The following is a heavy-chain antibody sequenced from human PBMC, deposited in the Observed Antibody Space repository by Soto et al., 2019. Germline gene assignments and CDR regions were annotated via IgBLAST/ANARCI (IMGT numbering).Heavy chain of an antibody. V-gene: IGHV3-23*01. D-gene: IGHD2-2*01. J-gene: IGHJ6*03. CDR3: AKGQYCSSTSCPNYYYYYYMDV. CDR1: GFTFSSYA. Sequence: EVQLLESGGGLVQPGGSLRLSCAASGFTFSSYAMNWVRQAPGKGLEWVSAIPGSGTSTYYADSVKGRFTISRDNSKNILYLQMNSLRAEDTAVYFCAKGQYCSSTSCPNYYYYYYMDVWGNGTTVTVSS. CDR2: IPGSGTST.